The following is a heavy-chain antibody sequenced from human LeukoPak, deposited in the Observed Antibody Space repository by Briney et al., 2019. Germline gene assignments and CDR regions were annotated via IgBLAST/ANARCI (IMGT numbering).Heavy chain of an antibody. J-gene: IGHJ6*03. Sequence: GGSLRLSCAASGFTFSSYWMNWVRQAPGKGLEWVANINQDESEKYYVDSVKGRFTISRDNAKNSLYLQMNSLRAEDTAVYYCAREGYSSSWYPHYYMDVWGKGTTVTISS. CDR1: GFTFSSYW. D-gene: IGHD6-13*01. V-gene: IGHV3-7*01. CDR2: INQDESEK. CDR3: AREGYSSSWYPHYYMDV.